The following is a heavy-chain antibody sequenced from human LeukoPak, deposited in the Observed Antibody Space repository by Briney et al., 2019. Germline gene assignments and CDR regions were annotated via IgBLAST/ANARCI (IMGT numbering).Heavy chain of an antibody. V-gene: IGHV3-48*03. Sequence: GGSLRLSCAASGFTFSDYEMNWVRQAPGKGLEWVSYISNSGSTIYYADSVKGRFTISRDNAKNSLYLQLNSLSAEDTAVYYCARADCGGGSCYGYWGQGTLVTISS. CDR3: ARADCGGGSCYGY. J-gene: IGHJ4*02. CDR2: ISNSGSTI. D-gene: IGHD2-15*01. CDR1: GFTFSDYE.